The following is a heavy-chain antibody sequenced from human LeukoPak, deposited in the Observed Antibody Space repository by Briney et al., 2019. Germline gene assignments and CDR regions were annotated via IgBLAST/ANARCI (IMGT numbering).Heavy chain of an antibody. CDR1: GFTFSRYS. D-gene: IGHD3-16*01. Sequence: KPGGSLRLSCAASGFTFSRYSMNWVRQAPGKGLEWVSSISSSSSYRYYADSVKGRFTISRDNAKNSLHLQMDSLRAEDTAVYYCMSYAGRSDDYWGQGTLVTVSS. J-gene: IGHJ4*02. V-gene: IGHV3-21*01. CDR2: ISSSSSYR. CDR3: MSYAGRSDDY.